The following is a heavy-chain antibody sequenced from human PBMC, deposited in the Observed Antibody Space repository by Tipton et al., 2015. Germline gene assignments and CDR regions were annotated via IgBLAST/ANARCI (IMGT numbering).Heavy chain of an antibody. J-gene: IGHJ4*02. CDR2: IKQDGSEK. D-gene: IGHD2-15*01. V-gene: IGHV3-7*03. CDR3: ARLVGVGSYYFDY. Sequence: SLRLSCAASGFTFSSYWMSWVRQAPGKGLEWVANIKQDGSEKYYVDSVKGRFTISRDNAKNSLYLQMNSLRAEDTAVYYCARLVGVGSYYFDYWGQGILVTVSS. CDR1: GFTFSSYW.